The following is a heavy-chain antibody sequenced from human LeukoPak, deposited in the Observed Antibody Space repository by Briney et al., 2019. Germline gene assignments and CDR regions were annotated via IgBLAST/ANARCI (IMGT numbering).Heavy chain of an antibody. CDR3: AGDRGYVGGIPFYAFDI. V-gene: IGHV4-4*08. CDR2: IYSSGST. J-gene: IGHJ3*02. D-gene: IGHD5-18*01. Sequence: PSETLSLTCCLSGLSISCYYWSCLRHTLGKGLQGCGYIYSSGSTIYNPSLKSRVSISVDTSKNQFSLKLRSVTAADTGVYYCAGDRGYVGGIPFYAFDIWGQGPMVTVSA. CDR1: GLSISCYY.